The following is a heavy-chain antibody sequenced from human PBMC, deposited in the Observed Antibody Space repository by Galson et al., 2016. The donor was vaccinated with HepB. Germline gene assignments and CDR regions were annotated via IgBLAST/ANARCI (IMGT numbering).Heavy chain of an antibody. V-gene: IGHV3-30*03. CDR3: ARKSMAGPRPSFDS. Sequence: SLRLSCAASGFTFNKYPMFWVRQAPGKGLEWVAVISYDGNNKYYADSVKGRFTISRNSSQNTLYLQMNSLRTEDTAVYFCARKSMAGPRPSFDSWGRGTLFTASS. J-gene: IGHJ4*02. D-gene: IGHD6-19*01. CDR2: ISYDGNNK. CDR1: GFTFNKYP.